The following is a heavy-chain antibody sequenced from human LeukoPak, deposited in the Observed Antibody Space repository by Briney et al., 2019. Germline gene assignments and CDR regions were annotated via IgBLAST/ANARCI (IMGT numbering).Heavy chain of an antibody. D-gene: IGHD3-16*02. CDR1: GFTFSSFE. CDR2: VNLQGGT. Sequence: PGGSLRLSCAASGFTFSSFEMNWVRQAPGKGLEWVGEVNLQGGTNYNPSLLRRVAISVDTSANHVSHQMTSVTAADTAVYYCAREGGSYRPLDYSGQGTLVTVSS. V-gene: IGHV4-34*01. CDR3: AREGGSYRPLDY. J-gene: IGHJ4*02.